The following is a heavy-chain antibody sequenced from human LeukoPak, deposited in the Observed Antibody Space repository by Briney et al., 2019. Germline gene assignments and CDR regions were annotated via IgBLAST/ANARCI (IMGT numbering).Heavy chain of an antibody. CDR2: IDPSDSYT. CDR1: GYSFTSYW. D-gene: IGHD6-19*01. V-gene: IGHV5-10-1*01. Sequence: GESLKISCKGSGYSFTSYWISWVRQMPGKGVEWMGRIDPSDSYTNYSPSFQGHVTISADKSISTAYLQWSSLKASDTAMYYCARQISPVAGLAYWGQGTLVTVSS. J-gene: IGHJ4*02. CDR3: ARQISPVAGLAY.